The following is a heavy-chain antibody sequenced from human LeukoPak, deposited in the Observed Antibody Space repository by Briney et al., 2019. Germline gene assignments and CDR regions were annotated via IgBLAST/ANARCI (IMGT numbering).Heavy chain of an antibody. CDR3: AREGYSSNWYDY. J-gene: IGHJ5*01. V-gene: IGHV4-59*11. Sequence: SETLSLTCTVSGGSISSHSWAWIRQPQHQGLEWIGYISYTGSPNYNPALQSRVSISVDTSKNQFSLKLRSVTAADTAVYFCAREGYSSNWYDYWGQGTLVSVSS. CDR2: ISYTGSP. D-gene: IGHD6-13*01. CDR1: GGSISSHS.